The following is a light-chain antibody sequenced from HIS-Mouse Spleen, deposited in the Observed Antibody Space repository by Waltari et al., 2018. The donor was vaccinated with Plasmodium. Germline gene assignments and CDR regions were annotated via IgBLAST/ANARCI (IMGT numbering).Light chain of an antibody. Sequence: QSALTQPASVSGSPGQSLTISCTGTSSDVGGYNYVSCYHQHPGKAPKPLIYDVSNRPSGGSNRFSGSKSGNTAALTISGLQAEDEADYYCSSYTSSSTLVFGGGTKLTVL. CDR2: DVS. V-gene: IGLV2-14*03. CDR3: SSYTSSSTLV. J-gene: IGLJ2*01. CDR1: SSDVGGYNY.